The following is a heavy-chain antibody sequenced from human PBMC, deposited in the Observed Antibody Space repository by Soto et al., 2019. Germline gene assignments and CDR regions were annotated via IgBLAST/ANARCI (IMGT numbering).Heavy chain of an antibody. D-gene: IGHD3-10*01. J-gene: IGHJ6*02. V-gene: IGHV4-39*01. CDR2: IYYSGST. CDR3: ARPPPNGSGSYLTDYFRRQYYYYYYGMDV. CDR1: GGSISSSSYY. Sequence: QLQLQESGPGLVKPSETLSLTCTVSGGSISSSSYYWGWIRQPPGKGLEWIGSIYYSGSTYYNPSLKSRVTVSVDTSKNQCSLTLSSVPAEDTAVYYCARPPPNGSGSYLTDYFRRQYYYYYYGMDVWGQGTTVTVSS.